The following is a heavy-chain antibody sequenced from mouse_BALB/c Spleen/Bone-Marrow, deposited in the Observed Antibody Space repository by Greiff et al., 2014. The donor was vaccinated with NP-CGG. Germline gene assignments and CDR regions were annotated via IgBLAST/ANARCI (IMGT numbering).Heavy chain of an antibody. Sequence: VHLVESGAELVRPGTSVKISCKASGYTSTNYWLGWVKQRPGHGLEWIGDIYPGGGYTNYNEKFKGKATLTADTSSNTAYMQLSSLTSEDSAVYFCARDTMFPMDYWGQGTSVTVSS. CDR3: ARDTMFPMDY. D-gene: IGHD2-12*01. CDR1: GYTSTNYW. J-gene: IGHJ4*01. CDR2: IYPGGGYT. V-gene: IGHV1-63*02.